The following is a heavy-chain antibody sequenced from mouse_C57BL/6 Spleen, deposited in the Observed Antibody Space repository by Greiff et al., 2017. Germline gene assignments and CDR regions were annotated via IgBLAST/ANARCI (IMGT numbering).Heavy chain of an antibody. CDR2: IDPSDSYT. Sequence: QVQLQQPGAELVMPGASVKLSCKASGYTFTSYWMHWVKQRPGQGLEWIGEIDPSDSYTNYNQKFKGKSTLTVDKSSSTAYMQLSSLTSEDSAVYYCARKAQFGSSFDYWGQGTTLTVSS. V-gene: IGHV1-69*01. CDR1: GYTFTSYW. J-gene: IGHJ2*01. D-gene: IGHD1-1*01. CDR3: ARKAQFGSSFDY.